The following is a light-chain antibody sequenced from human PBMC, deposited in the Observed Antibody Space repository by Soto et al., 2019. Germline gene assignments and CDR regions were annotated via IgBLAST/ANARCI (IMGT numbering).Light chain of an antibody. CDR3: QHSYSAPLT. Sequence: DIQMTQSPSSLSASVGDRVTIACRASQSSSNYVNWYQQKPGKAPKLLIYSASSLQSGVPSRFSGSGAGTDFTLTISSLQPEDFATYYCQHSYSAPLTFGGGAKVDIK. V-gene: IGKV1-39*01. J-gene: IGKJ4*01. CDR2: SAS. CDR1: QSSSNY.